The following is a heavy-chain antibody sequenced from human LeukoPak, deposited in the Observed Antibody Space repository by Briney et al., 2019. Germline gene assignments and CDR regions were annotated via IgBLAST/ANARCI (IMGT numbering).Heavy chain of an antibody. CDR1: GGSISSGGHF. J-gene: IGHJ2*01. CDR2: IYYSGST. V-gene: IGHV4-30-4*01. CDR3: ARAATTAHWYFDL. D-gene: IGHD1-26*01. Sequence: SETLSLTCTVSGGSISSGGHFWSWIRQHPGKGLEWIGYIYYSGSTYYNPSLKSRVTISVDTSKNQFSLKLSSVTAADTAVYYCARAATTAHWYFDLWGRGTLVTVSS.